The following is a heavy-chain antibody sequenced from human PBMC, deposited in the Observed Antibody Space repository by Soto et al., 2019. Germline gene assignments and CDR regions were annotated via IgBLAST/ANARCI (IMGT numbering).Heavy chain of an antibody. D-gene: IGHD6-13*01. J-gene: IGHJ6*04. CDR1: GFTFGDYA. CDR2: VRSKAYGGTT. V-gene: IGHV3-49*03. Sequence: PGGSLRLSCTTSGFTFGDYAMCWFRQAPGKGLEWVGVVRSKAYGGTTDYAASVKGRFDISRDDSKSVAYLQMNSVTTEDTAVYFCARYTYTSRYSYYGMDVWGKGTTVTVSS. CDR3: ARYTYTSRYSYYGMDV.